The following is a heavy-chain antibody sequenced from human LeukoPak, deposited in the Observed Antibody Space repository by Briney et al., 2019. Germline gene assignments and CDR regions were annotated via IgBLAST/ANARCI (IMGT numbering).Heavy chain of an antibody. CDR2: INPSGGST. CDR3: ARNPEVYDSSGYPRYFDY. CDR1: GYTFTSYY. Sequence: ASVKVSCKASGYTFTSYYMPWVRQAPGQGLEWMGIINPSGGSTSYAQKFQGRVTMTRDTSTSTVYMELSSLRSEDTAVYYCARNPEVYDSSGYPRYFDYWGQGTLVTVSS. D-gene: IGHD3-22*01. J-gene: IGHJ4*02. V-gene: IGHV1-46*03.